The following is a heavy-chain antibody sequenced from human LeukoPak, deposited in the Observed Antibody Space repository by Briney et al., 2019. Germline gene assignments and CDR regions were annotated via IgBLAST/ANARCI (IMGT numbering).Heavy chain of an antibody. D-gene: IGHD2-15*01. Sequence: GGSLRLSCAASGFTFDDYAMHWVRQAPGKGLEWVSLISGDGGSTYYADSVKGRFTISRDNSKNSLYLQMNSLRTEDTALYYCAKALGYCSGGSCYSYYYYYGMDVWGQGTTVTVSS. V-gene: IGHV3-43*02. CDR2: ISGDGGST. CDR3: AKALGYCSGGSCYSYYYYYGMDV. J-gene: IGHJ6*02. CDR1: GFTFDDYA.